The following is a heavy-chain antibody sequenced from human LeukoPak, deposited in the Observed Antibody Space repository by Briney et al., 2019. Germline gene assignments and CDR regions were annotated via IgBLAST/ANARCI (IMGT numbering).Heavy chain of an antibody. CDR1: GGSISSYY. CDR3: ARPKYGSGWYEFDY. V-gene: IGHV4-59*08. D-gene: IGHD6-19*01. J-gene: IGHJ4*02. CDR2: IYYSGST. Sequence: KPSETLSLTCTVSGGSISSYYWSWIRQPPGKGLERSGYIYYSGSTNYNPSLKSRGTISVDTSKNQFSLKLSSVTAADTAVYYCARPKYGSGWYEFDYWGQGTLVTVSS.